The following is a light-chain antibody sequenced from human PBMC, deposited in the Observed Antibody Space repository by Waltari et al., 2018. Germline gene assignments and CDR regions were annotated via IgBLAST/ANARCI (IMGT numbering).Light chain of an antibody. CDR1: QSISSY. J-gene: IGKJ4*01. CDR2: AAS. CDR3: HQYGSAPL. Sequence: DIQMTQSPSSLSASLGDRVTITCRASQSISSYLNWYQQKPGKAPKLLIYAASSLQSGVPSRFSGSGSGRDFTLTISSLEPEDFAVYYCHQYGSAPLFGGGTKVEIK. V-gene: IGKV1-39*01.